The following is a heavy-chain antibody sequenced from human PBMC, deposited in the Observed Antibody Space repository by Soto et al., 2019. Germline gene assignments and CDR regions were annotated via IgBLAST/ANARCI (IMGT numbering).Heavy chain of an antibody. Sequence: GGSLRLSCVVSGVSFSDYSMNWVRQAPGKGLEWVSLITGSSEYKYYAGSVKGRFTVSRDNAKNSLYLQMNSLTVEDTAVYYCARSGELLQTFDSWGQGTLVTVSS. CDR1: GVSFSDYS. CDR2: ITGSSEYK. J-gene: IGHJ4*02. V-gene: IGHV3-21*06. D-gene: IGHD1-26*01. CDR3: ARSGELLQTFDS.